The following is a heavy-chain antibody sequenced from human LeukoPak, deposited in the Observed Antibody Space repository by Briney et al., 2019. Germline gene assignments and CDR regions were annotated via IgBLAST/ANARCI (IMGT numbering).Heavy chain of an antibody. J-gene: IGHJ4*02. CDR3: ARSVNVPFDY. CDR1: GYSFTSYW. V-gene: IGHV5-51*01. D-gene: IGHD6-19*01. Sequence: GESLKISCXGSGYSFTSYWIGWVRQMPGKGLEWMGIIYPGDSDTRYSPSFQGRVTISADKSISTAYLQWSSLKASDSAMYYCARSVNVPFDYWGQGTLVTVSS. CDR2: IYPGDSDT.